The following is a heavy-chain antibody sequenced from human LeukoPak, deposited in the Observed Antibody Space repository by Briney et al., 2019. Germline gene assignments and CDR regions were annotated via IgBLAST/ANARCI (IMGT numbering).Heavy chain of an antibody. CDR1: GYTFTGYY. Sequence: ASVKVSCKASGYTFTGYYMHWVRQAPGQGLEWMGWINPNSGGTNYAQRFQGRVTMTRDTSISTAYMELSRLRSDDTAVYYCARVVSAYCGGDCYPSFDYWGQGTLVTVSS. CDR2: INPNSGGT. CDR3: ARVVSAYCGGDCYPSFDY. J-gene: IGHJ4*02. D-gene: IGHD2-21*02. V-gene: IGHV1-2*02.